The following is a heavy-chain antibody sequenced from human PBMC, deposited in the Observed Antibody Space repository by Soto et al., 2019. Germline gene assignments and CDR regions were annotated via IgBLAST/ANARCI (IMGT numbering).Heavy chain of an antibody. D-gene: IGHD3-22*01. CDR3: ARVYYYDSSGYYYFDY. Sequence: ASVKVSCKASGYTFTKYGISWVRQAPGQGLEWMGWINVYNGNTDYVEKLQGRVTMTTDTSTSTAYMELSSLRSEDTSVYYCARVYYYDSSGYYYFDYWGQGTLVTVSS. CDR1: GYTFTKYG. CDR2: INVYNGNT. J-gene: IGHJ4*02. V-gene: IGHV1-18*01.